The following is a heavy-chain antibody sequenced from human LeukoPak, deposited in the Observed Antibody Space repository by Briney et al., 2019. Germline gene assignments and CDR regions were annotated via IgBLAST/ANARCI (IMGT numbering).Heavy chain of an antibody. J-gene: IGHJ4*02. CDR2: ISYDGSNK. CDR3: AKESYGDYVLDY. CDR1: GFTFSSYG. Sequence: GGSLRLSCAASGFTFSSYGMHWVRQAPGKGLEWVAVISYDGSNKYYADSVKGRFTISRDNSKNTLYLQMNSLRAEDTAVYYCAKESYGDYVLDYWGQGTLVTVSS. V-gene: IGHV3-30*18. D-gene: IGHD4-17*01.